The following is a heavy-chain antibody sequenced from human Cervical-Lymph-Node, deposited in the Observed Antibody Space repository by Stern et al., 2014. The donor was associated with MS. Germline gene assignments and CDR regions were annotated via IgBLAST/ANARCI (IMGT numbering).Heavy chain of an antibody. CDR2: IIPMFGTT. J-gene: IGHJ3*02. CDR3: ARRDYYDSSGYYGDAFDI. V-gene: IGHV1-69*01. Sequence: VQLVESGAEVKKPGSSVKVSCKASGGTFSSYAITWVRQAHGRGLEWMGEIIPMFGTTKDAQKFQGRVTIIADGSTTTAYMELSSLRSEDTAVYYCARRDYYDSSGYYGDAFDIWGQGTMVTVSS. CDR1: GGTFSSYA. D-gene: IGHD3-22*01.